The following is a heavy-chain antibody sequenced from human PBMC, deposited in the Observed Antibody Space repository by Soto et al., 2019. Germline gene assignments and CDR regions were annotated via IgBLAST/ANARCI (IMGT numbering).Heavy chain of an antibody. CDR1: GFTFSSYA. Sequence: GGSLRLSCAASGFTFSSYAMSWVRQAPGKGLEWVSAISGSGGSTYYADSVKGRFTISRDNSKNTLYLQMNSLRAEDTAVYYCAKEYGSGSYYNVPWFDPWGQGTLVTVS. CDR3: AKEYGSGSYYNVPWFDP. D-gene: IGHD3-10*01. CDR2: ISGSGGST. V-gene: IGHV3-23*01. J-gene: IGHJ5*02.